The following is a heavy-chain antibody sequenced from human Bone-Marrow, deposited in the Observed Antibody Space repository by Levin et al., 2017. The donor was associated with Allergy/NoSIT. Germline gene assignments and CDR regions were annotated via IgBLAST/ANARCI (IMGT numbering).Heavy chain of an antibody. J-gene: IGHJ4*02. CDR3: AKDIASGYCLGVDY. CDR2: ITWNSAKI. D-gene: IGHD5-12*01. V-gene: IGHV3-9*01. CDR1: GFTFDDYA. Sequence: SCAASGFTFDDYAMHWVRHIPGKGLEWVAGITWNSAKIAYGDSFKGRVTISRANAKNSLHLHMNSLRPDDTALYYCAKDIASGYCLGVDYWRQ.